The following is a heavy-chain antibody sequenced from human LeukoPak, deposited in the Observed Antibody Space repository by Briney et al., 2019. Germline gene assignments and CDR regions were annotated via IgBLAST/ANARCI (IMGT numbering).Heavy chain of an antibody. CDR2: IYHSGST. J-gene: IGHJ6*03. CDR3: ARDGQEVGYCSSTSCYYYYYYMDV. CDR1: GYSISSGYY. Sequence: PSETLSLTCTVSGYSISSGYYWGWIRQPPGKGLEWIGSIYHSGSTYYNPSLKSRVTISVDTSKNQFSLKLSSVTAADTAVYYCARDGQEVGYCSSTSCYYYYYYMDVWGKGTTVTISS. D-gene: IGHD2-2*01. V-gene: IGHV4-38-2*02.